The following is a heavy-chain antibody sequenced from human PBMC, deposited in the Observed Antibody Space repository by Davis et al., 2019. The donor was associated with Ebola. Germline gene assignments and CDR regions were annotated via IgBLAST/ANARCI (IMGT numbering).Heavy chain of an antibody. J-gene: IGHJ6*02. V-gene: IGHV2-70*11. D-gene: IGHD3-22*01. CDR3: ARIRGYYDSSYYYYYGMDV. CDR2: IDWDDDK. CDR1: GFSLSTSGMC. Sequence: SGPTLVKPTQTLTLTCTFSGFSLSTSGMCVSWIRQPPGKALEWLARIDWDDDKYYSTSLKTRPTISKDTSKNQVVLTMTNMDPVDTATYYCARIRGYYDSSYYYYYGMDVWGQGTTVTVSS.